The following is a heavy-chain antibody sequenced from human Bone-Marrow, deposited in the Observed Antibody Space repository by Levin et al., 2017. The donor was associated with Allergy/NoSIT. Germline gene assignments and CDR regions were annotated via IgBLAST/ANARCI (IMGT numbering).Heavy chain of an antibody. CDR2: ISYDAKDK. J-gene: IGHJ4*02. CDR3: ARDPDPFTVTDF. D-gene: IGHD4-17*01. V-gene: IGHV3-30*04. Sequence: GGSLRLSCAASGFTFSTYAMHWVRQAPGKGLEWVAIISYDAKDKHYADSVKGRLTISRDNSRNTLYLEINSLRTEDTAMYYCARDPDPFTVTDFWGQGTLVTVSS. CDR1: GFTFSTYA.